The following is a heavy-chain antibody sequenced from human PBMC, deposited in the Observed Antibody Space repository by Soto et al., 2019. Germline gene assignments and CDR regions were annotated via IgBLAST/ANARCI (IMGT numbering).Heavy chain of an antibody. CDR1: GDSVSSNSAA. V-gene: IGHV6-1*01. D-gene: IGHD6-6*01. J-gene: IGHJ6*04. CDR2: TYYRSKWYN. CDR3: AREGPTPGGAARFMDF. Sequence: QTLSLTCAISGDSVSSNSAAWNWIRQSPSRGLEWLGRTYYRSKWYNDYAVSVKSRITINPDTSKNQFSLQLNSVTPEDTAVYYCAREGPTPGGAARFMDFWDKGTTGTVST.